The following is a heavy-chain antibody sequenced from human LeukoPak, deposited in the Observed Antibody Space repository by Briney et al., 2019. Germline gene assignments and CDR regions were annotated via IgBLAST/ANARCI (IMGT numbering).Heavy chain of an antibody. J-gene: IGHJ4*02. D-gene: IGHD2-2*01. CDR1: GSPFGGYA. V-gene: IGHV3-23*01. Sequence: GGSLRLSCAASGSPFGGYAMTWVRQAPGKGLEWVSSVNGGGDITYYRDSVKGRFTVSRDNSKNTLSLRMDSLRAEDTGVYYCAKAFCSSTSCSFDFWGQGILVTVAS. CDR2: VNGGGDIT. CDR3: AKAFCSSTSCSFDF.